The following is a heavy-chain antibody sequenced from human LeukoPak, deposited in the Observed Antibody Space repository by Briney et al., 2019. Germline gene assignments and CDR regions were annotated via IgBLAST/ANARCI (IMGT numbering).Heavy chain of an antibody. CDR3: AREGEPGGAFDI. Sequence: GGSLRLSCAASGFTFSSYGMHWVRQAPGKGLEWVAVIWYDGSNKYYADSVKGRFTISRDNSKNTLYLQMNSLRAEDTAVYYCAREGEPGGAFDIWGQGTMVTVSS. D-gene: IGHD1-1*01. CDR1: GFTFSSYG. CDR2: IWYDGSNK. V-gene: IGHV3-33*01. J-gene: IGHJ3*02.